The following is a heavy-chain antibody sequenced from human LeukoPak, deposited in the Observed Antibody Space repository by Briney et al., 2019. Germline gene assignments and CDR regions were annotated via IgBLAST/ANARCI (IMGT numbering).Heavy chain of an antibody. D-gene: IGHD6-13*01. CDR3: ARGRHLPPRRRSSSLYWFDP. V-gene: IGHV4-59*12. CDR1: GGSISSYY. J-gene: IGHJ5*02. CDR2: IYYSGST. Sequence: PSETLSLTCTVSGGSISSYYWSWIRQPPGKGLEWIGYIYYSGSTNYNPSLKSRVTISVDTSKNQFSLKLSSVTAADTAVYYCARGRHLPPRRRSSSLYWFDPWGQGTLVTVSS.